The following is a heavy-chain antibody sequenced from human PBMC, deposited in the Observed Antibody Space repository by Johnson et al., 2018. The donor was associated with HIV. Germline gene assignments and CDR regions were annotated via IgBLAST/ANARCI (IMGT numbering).Heavy chain of an antibody. CDR1: GFTFDDHG. V-gene: IGHV3-20*04. J-gene: IGHJ3*02. CDR2: INWNGGRT. Sequence: MLLVESGGGLVQPGGSLRLSCAASGFTFDDHGMSWVRQGSGKGLEWVSGINWNGGRTGYADSVKGRFAISRDNAKNTLSLQMNSLRAEDTAVYYCARGRTVVSVFDIWGQGTMVTVSS. CDR3: ARGRTVVSVFDI. D-gene: IGHD3-3*01.